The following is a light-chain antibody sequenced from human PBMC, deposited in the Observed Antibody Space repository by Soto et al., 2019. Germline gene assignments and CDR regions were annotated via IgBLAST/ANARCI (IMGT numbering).Light chain of an antibody. Sequence: DIQMTQSPSTLSASVGDRVIITCRASQSVSGWLAWYRQKPGKAPELLIYLASTLETGVPSRFSGSGSGTDFTLTVSSLQREDFATYYCQQYERYPLTFGGGTKVEIK. V-gene: IGKV1-5*03. J-gene: IGKJ4*01. CDR2: LAS. CDR3: QQYERYPLT. CDR1: QSVSGW.